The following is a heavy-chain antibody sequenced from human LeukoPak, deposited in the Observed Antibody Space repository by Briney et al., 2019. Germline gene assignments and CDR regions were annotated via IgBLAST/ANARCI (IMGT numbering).Heavy chain of an antibody. V-gene: IGHV1-18*04. D-gene: IGHD3-10*01. Sequence: ASVKVSCKASGYTFTSYGISWVRQAPGQGLEWMGWISAYNGNTNYAQKLQGRVTMTTDTSTSTAYMELRSLRSDDTAVYYCVRSDPKAVVRGVNVHWFDPWGQGTLVTVSS. CDR3: VRSDPKAVVRGVNVHWFDP. CDR2: ISAYNGNT. J-gene: IGHJ5*02. CDR1: GYTFTSYG.